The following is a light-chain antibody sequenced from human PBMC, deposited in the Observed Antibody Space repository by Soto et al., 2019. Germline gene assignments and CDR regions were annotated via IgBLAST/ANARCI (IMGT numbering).Light chain of an antibody. CDR1: QSLLHSNGKTF. CDR2: EVS. CDR3: MQGIQLPGT. J-gene: IGKJ5*01. V-gene: IGKV2D-29*01. Sequence: DIVMTQTPLSLSVTPGQASSISCKSGQSLLHSNGKTFLYWYLQKPGQPPQLLIYEVSNRFSGVQDRFSGSGSGTDFTLNISRVEAEDVAAYYCMQGIQLPGTFGQGTRLEIK.